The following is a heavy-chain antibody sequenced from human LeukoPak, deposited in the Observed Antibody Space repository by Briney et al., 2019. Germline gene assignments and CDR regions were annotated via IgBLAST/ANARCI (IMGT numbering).Heavy chain of an antibody. CDR1: GYSIGSGYY. CDR2: IYHSGSI. Sequence: SETLSLTCAVSGYSIGSGYYRAWIRQPPGKGLEWIGSIYHSGSIYYNPSLKSRVTISVDRSRNQFPLKMTSVTAADTAVFYCARDKYTTSSGASSEFDYWGQGTLVIVSS. J-gene: IGHJ4*02. D-gene: IGHD6-6*01. CDR3: ARDKYTTSSGASSEFDY. V-gene: IGHV4-38-2*01.